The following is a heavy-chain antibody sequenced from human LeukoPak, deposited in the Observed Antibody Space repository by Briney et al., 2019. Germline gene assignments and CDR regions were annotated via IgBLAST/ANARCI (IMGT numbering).Heavy chain of an antibody. V-gene: IGHV3-23*01. D-gene: IGHD5-18*01. CDR1: RFTFSNYA. CDR3: ARLPRKRDTAMVS. CDR2: ISGSGDNT. Sequence: GGSLRLSCAASRFTFSNYAMSWVRQAPGKGLEWVSAISGSGDNTYYADSVKGRFTISRDNSKNTVYLRMNSLRAEDTALYYCARLPRKRDTAMVSWGQGTLVTVSS. J-gene: IGHJ4*02.